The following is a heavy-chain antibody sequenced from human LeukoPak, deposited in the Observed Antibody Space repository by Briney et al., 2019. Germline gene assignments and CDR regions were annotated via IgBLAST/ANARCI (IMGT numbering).Heavy chain of an antibody. CDR1: GLIFRNSA. D-gene: IGHD6-19*01. Sequence: GGSLRLSCPASGLIFRNSAMSWVRQAPGKGVAWVSSRSGSDITTYYADSGKGRFTIYRDNSQNPLYLQMNSLRAEDTAVYYCAKGIYSSGWSYFDYWGHGTLVTVSS. J-gene: IGHJ4*01. CDR2: RSGSDITT. CDR3: AKGIYSSGWSYFDY. V-gene: IGHV3-23*01.